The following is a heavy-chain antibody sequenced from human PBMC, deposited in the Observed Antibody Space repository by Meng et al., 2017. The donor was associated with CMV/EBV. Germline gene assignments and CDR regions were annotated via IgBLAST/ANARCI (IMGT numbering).Heavy chain of an antibody. Sequence: QVQLVPHAAEAKKPWASVQGSCTASGYTFTGHHLHWVRPAPGQGLEWMGWINPNSGGTNHAQKFQGRVTMTRDTSISTAYMELSRLRSDDTAVYYCARVARYYDFWSGYYKPWFDPWGQGTLVTVSS. CDR2: INPNSGGT. CDR3: ARVARYYDFWSGYYKPWFDP. CDR1: GYTFTGHH. V-gene: IGHV1-2*02. D-gene: IGHD3-3*01. J-gene: IGHJ5*02.